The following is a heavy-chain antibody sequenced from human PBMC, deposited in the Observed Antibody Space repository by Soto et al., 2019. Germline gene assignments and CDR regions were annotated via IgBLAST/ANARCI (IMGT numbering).Heavy chain of an antibody. Sequence: QVQLVQSGAEVKKPGYSVKVSCKASGGTFSSYAISWVRQAPGQGLEWMGGIIPIFGTANYAQKFQGRVTITADESTSTAYMELSSLRSEDTAVYYCAKGLVPAAETWFDPWGQGTLVTVSS. D-gene: IGHD2-2*01. CDR2: IIPIFGTA. J-gene: IGHJ5*02. CDR1: GGTFSSYA. V-gene: IGHV1-69*12. CDR3: AKGLVPAAETWFDP.